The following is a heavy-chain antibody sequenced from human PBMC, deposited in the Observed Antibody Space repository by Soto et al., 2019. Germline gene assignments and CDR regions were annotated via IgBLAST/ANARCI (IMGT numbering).Heavy chain of an antibody. CDR2: ISHDASGT. J-gene: IGHJ5*02. CDR1: GLPFSGYA. CDR3: ARLGYGVSLGQGFDP. D-gene: IGHD3-16*01. Sequence: QGQLMESGGGVVLPGRSLRLSCAASGLPFSGYAMHWVRQAPGKGLEWVAAISHDASGTFYADSVKGRFTISRDDSKKMLFLQMNSLGPADTAVYHCARLGYGVSLGQGFDPWGQGTLVTVSS. V-gene: IGHV3-30-3*01.